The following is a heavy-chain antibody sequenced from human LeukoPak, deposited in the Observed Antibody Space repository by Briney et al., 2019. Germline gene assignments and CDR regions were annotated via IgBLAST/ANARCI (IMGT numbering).Heavy chain of an antibody. Sequence: ASVNVSCKSSGYIFTDHFIHWVRQAPGQGLEWMGWINPNSGGTNNAQKFQGRVTMTGDTSIRTAYMELSRLRSDDTAVYYCARSYGSGRREVFDIWGQGTRVTVSS. CDR2: INPNSGGT. CDR1: GYIFTDHF. CDR3: ARSYGSGRREVFDI. J-gene: IGHJ3*02. D-gene: IGHD3-10*01. V-gene: IGHV1-2*02.